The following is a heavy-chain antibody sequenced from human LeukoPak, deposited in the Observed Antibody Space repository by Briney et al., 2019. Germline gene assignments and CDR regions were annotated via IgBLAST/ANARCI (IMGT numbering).Heavy chain of an antibody. Sequence: SETLSLTCGVFGVSINDYYWSCIRQSPGKGLEWIGEISHTEGTRYNPSLESRVTMSVGTSENQLSLKLIFVTAADTAVYYCARIRCGHSGSVCYNHWGLGTLVTVSS. J-gene: IGHJ1*01. CDR1: GVSINDYY. CDR3: ARIRCGHSGSVCYNH. D-gene: IGHD3-9*01. CDR2: ISHTEGT. V-gene: IGHV4-34*01.